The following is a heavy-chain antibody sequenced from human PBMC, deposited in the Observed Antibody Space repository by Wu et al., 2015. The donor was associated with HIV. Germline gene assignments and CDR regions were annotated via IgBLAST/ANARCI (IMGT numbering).Heavy chain of an antibody. V-gene: IGHV1-2*02. Sequence: QVQLEQSGAEVKKPGASVRVSCQTSGYTFTAHYIHWVRQAPGQGLEWMGWIRPDSGATNYAERFEDRVTMTRDASISTAYMQLRRLRSDDTAVYFCARDLGDDFAVRGYYWYMDVWGRGTAITVSS. CDR1: GYTFTAHY. CDR3: ARDLGDDFAVRGYYWYMDV. J-gene: IGHJ6*03. CDR2: IRPDSGAT. D-gene: IGHD2-21*01.